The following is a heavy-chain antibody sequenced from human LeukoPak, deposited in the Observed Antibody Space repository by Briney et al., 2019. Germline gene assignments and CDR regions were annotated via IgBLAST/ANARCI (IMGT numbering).Heavy chain of an antibody. V-gene: IGHV3-23*01. D-gene: IGHD6-19*01. J-gene: IGHJ4*02. CDR2: ISATGGST. CDR3: AKDREQWLPRAYFDY. CDR1: GFTFNTYA. Sequence: GGSLRLSCAASGFTFNTYAMSWVRQAPGKGPEWVSAISATGGSTYYADSVMGRFTISRDNSKNVLYLQMSSLRAEDTAVYYCAKDREQWLPRAYFDYWGQGTLVIVSS.